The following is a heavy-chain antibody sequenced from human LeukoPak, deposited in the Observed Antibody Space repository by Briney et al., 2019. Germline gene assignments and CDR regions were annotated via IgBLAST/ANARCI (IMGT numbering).Heavy chain of an antibody. V-gene: IGHV4-4*07. CDR1: GDSLSSHY. J-gene: IGHJ5*02. D-gene: IGHD3-16*01. CDR2: IHISGRS. CDR3: ARDWGRVGLRGFDP. Sequence: SDALSLTCSVSGDSLSSHYLSWIRHPAGKGLEWIGRIHISGRSNINPSLKSRLTMSVDTSKNHFSLKLVSVTAADTAVYYCARDWGRVGLRGFDPWGQGTLVTVSS.